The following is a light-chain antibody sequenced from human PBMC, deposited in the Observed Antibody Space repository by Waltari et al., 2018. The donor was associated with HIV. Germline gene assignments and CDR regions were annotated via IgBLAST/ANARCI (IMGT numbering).Light chain of an antibody. V-gene: IGLV3-25*03. Sequence: SYELTQPPSVSVSPGQTARITCSGDALPKQYAYWYQQKAGQAPVLVISKDSERPAGIPERCSGASSGTTVTLTISGVQAEDEADYNCQSADSSGTDLIFGGGTKLTVL. CDR2: KDS. CDR1: ALPKQY. J-gene: IGLJ2*01. CDR3: QSADSSGTDLI.